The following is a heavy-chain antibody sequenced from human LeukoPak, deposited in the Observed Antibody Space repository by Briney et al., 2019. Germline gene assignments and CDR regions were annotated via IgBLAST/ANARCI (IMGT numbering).Heavy chain of an antibody. CDR1: GFTFSSYA. D-gene: IGHD2-2*01. Sequence: GGSLRLSCAASGFTFSSYAMSWVRQAPGKGLEWVSAISGSGGSTYYADSVKGRFIISRDNSKNTLYLQMNSLRAEDTAVYYCAKDIVVVPAAPGGGFDYWGQGTLVTVSS. J-gene: IGHJ4*02. CDR3: AKDIVVVPAAPGGGFDY. CDR2: ISGSGGST. V-gene: IGHV3-23*01.